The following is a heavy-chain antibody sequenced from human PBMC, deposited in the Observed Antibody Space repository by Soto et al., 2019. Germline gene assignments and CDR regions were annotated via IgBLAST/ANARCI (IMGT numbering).Heavy chain of an antibody. V-gene: IGHV3-74*01. CDR2: INSDGSST. J-gene: IGHJ6*02. D-gene: IGHD4-17*01. Sequence: GGSLRLSCAASGFTFSSYWMHWVRQAPGKGLVWVSRINSDGSSTSYADSVKGRFTISRDNAKNTLYLQMNSLRAEDTAVYYCAREGALYGDYGGDYYYGMDVWGQGTTVTVSS. CDR3: AREGALYGDYGGDYYYGMDV. CDR1: GFTFSSYW.